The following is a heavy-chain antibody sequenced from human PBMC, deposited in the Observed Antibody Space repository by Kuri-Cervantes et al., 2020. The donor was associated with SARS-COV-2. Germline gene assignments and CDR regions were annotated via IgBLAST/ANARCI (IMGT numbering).Heavy chain of an antibody. CDR3: AGLGYCSGGSCYYYYYGMDV. Sequence: ASVKVSCKASGYTFTSYGISWVRQAPGQGLEWMGWICAYNGNTNYAQKLQGRVTMTTDTSTSTAYMELSSLRSEDTAVYYCAGLGYCSGGSCYYYYYGMDVWGQGTTVTVSS. CDR1: GYTFTSYG. D-gene: IGHD2-15*01. V-gene: IGHV1-18*01. CDR2: ICAYNGNT. J-gene: IGHJ6*02.